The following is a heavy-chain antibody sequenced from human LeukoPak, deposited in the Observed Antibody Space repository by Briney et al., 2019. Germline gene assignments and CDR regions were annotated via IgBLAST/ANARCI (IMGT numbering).Heavy chain of an antibody. CDR3: TRARGYSYGYIDY. V-gene: IGHV3-49*04. CDR2: IRSKAYGGTP. Sequence: GGSLRLSCEASGFIFSDYNMNWVRQAPGKGLEWVGFIRSKAYGGTPEYAASVEGRFTISRDDSKSTAYLQMNTLKTEDTAVYYCTRARGYSYGYIDYWGQGTLVTVSS. CDR1: GFIFSDYN. D-gene: IGHD5-18*01. J-gene: IGHJ4*02.